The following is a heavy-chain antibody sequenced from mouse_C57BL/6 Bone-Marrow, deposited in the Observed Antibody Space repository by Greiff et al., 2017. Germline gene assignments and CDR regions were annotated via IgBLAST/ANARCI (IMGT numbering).Heavy chain of an antibody. Sequence: QVQLQQSGPELVKPGASVKISCKASGYAFSSSWMNWVKQRPGKGLEWIGRIYPGDGDTNYNGKFKGKATLTADKSSSTAYMQLSSLTSEDSAVYCCARKDGYYWYFDVWGTGTTVTVSS. CDR3: ARKDGYYWYFDV. D-gene: IGHD2-3*01. CDR1: GYAFSSSW. V-gene: IGHV1-82*01. J-gene: IGHJ1*03. CDR2: IYPGDGDT.